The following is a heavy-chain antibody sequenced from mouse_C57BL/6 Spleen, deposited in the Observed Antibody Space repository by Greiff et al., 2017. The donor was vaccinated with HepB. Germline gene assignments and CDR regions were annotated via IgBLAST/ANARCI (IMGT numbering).Heavy chain of an antibody. V-gene: IGHV1-7*01. CDR3: ARLSGSYYFDY. CDR2: INPSSGYT. J-gene: IGHJ2*01. Sequence: VQLQQSGAELAKPGASVKLSCKASGYTFTSYWMHWVKQRPGQGLEWIGYINPSSGYTKYNQKFKDKATLTADQSSSTAYMQLSSLTYESSAVYYCARLSGSYYFDYWGQGTTLTVSS. D-gene: IGHD3-1*01. CDR1: GYTFTSYW.